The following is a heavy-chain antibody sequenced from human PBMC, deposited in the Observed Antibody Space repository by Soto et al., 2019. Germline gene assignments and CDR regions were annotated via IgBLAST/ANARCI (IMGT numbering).Heavy chain of an antibody. J-gene: IGHJ4*02. CDR3: ARQIYDPDTGRTFQYYFEC. Sequence: PGESLKISCKGSGYSFAGYWITWVRQKPGKGLEWMGRIAPSDSQSYYSPSFRGHVTISVTKSITTVFLQWSSLRASDTAMYSCARQIYDPDTGRTFQYYFECWGQG. V-gene: IGHV5-10-1*01. D-gene: IGHD5-18*01. CDR2: IAPSDSQS. CDR1: GYSFAGYW.